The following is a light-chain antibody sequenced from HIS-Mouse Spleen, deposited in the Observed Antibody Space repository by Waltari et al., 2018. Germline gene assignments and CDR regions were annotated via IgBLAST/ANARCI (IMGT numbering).Light chain of an antibody. J-gene: IGKJ1*01. CDR1: QSVSSSY. V-gene: IGKV3-20*01. CDR3: QQYGSSWT. CDR2: GAS. Sequence: EIVLTQSPGTLSLSPGDRATLSCRASQSVSSSYLACYQQKPGQAPRLLIYGASSRATGIPDRFSGSGSGTDFTLTISRLEPEDFAVYYCQQYGSSWTFGQGTKVEIK.